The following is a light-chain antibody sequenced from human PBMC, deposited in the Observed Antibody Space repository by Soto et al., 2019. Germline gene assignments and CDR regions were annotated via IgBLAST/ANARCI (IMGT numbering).Light chain of an antibody. CDR1: SSDVGSYNL. CDR3: CSYEGSSTFEV. V-gene: IGLV2-23*03. Sequence: QSVLTHPASLSGSPGQSITISCTGTSSDVGSYNLVSWYQQHPGKAPKLMIYEGSKRPSGVSNRFSGSKSGNTASLPISGLQAEDEADYYCCSYEGSSTFEVFGTGTKVTVL. CDR2: EGS. J-gene: IGLJ1*01.